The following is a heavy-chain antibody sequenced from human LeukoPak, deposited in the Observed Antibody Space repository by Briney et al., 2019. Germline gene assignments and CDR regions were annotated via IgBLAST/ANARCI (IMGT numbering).Heavy chain of an antibody. Sequence: PSETLSLACTDSGASISTYYWSWIRQPAGKGLEWIGRIFASGSTNYNPSLKSRIAMSVDTSKNQFSLNLTSVTAADTAMYYCVQDGPLRSDYWGQGTLVTVSS. CDR2: IFASGST. V-gene: IGHV4-4*07. CDR3: VQDGPLRSDY. D-gene: IGHD5/OR15-5a*01. J-gene: IGHJ4*02. CDR1: GASISTYY.